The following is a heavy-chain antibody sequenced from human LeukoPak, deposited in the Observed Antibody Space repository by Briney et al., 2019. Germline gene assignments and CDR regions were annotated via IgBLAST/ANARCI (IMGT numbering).Heavy chain of an antibody. J-gene: IGHJ4*02. CDR1: GYTFTGYY. CDR2: IIPILGIA. V-gene: IGHV1-69*02. CDR3: ARRMARDSSGYY. D-gene: IGHD3-22*01. Sequence: ASVKVSCKASGYTFTGYYMHWVRQAPGQGLEWMGRIIPILGIANYAQKFQGRVTITADKSTSTAYMELSSLRSEDTAVYYCARRMARDSSGYYWGQGTLVTVSS.